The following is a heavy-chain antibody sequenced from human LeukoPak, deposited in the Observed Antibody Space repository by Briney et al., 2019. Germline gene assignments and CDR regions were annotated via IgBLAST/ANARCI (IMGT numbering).Heavy chain of an antibody. J-gene: IGHJ5*02. D-gene: IGHD2-2*01. CDR2: INPSGGST. V-gene: IGHV1-46*01. CDR3: ARAAPSIVVVPAAISWFDP. CDR1: GYTFTSYY. Sequence: ASVKVSCKASGYTFTSYYMHWVRQAPGQGLEWMGIINPSGGSTSYAQKFQGRVTMTRDTSTSTVYMELSSLRSEGTAVYYCARAAPSIVVVPAAISWFDPWGQGTLVTVSS.